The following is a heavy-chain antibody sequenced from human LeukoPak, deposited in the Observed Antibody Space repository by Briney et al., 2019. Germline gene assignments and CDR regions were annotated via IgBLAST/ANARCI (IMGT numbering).Heavy chain of an antibody. V-gene: IGHV4-59*01. Sequence: SETLSLTCTVSGGSISSYYWSWLRQPPGKGLEWIGYIYYSGSTNSHPSLKRRVTISVDTSKNQFSQKLSSVTAADTAVYYCARDYDFWSGYYSREGVVSGDVWGKGTTVTVS. CDR2: IYYSGST. CDR1: GGSISSYY. CDR3: ARDYDFWSGYYSREGVVSGDV. J-gene: IGHJ6*03. D-gene: IGHD3-3*01.